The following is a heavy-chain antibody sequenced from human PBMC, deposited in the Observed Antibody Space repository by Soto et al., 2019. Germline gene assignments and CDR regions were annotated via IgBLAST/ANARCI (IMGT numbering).Heavy chain of an antibody. CDR1: GGSISSYY. Sequence: PSETLSLTCTVSGGSISSYYWSWIRQPPGKGLEWIGYIYYSGSTNYNPSLKSRVTISVDTSKNQFSLKLSSVTAADTAVYYCARSAGELSFDYWGQGTLVTVSS. V-gene: IGHV4-59*01. CDR2: IYYSGST. D-gene: IGHD3-16*02. CDR3: ARSAGELSFDY. J-gene: IGHJ4*02.